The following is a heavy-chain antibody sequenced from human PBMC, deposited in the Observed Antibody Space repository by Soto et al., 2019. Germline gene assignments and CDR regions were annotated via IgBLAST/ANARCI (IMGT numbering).Heavy chain of an antibody. CDR3: ARFNGSGTNYYMDV. CDR2: ISVDSGNT. Sequence: QVQLVQSGAELKKPGASAKVSCKASGYIFTSYGISWVRQAPGQGFEWMAWISVDSGNTNYAQNFQGRVTMTTDTSASTAHMELRSLRSDDTAVYYCARFNGSGTNYYMDVWGKGTTVIVSS. J-gene: IGHJ6*03. D-gene: IGHD3-10*01. V-gene: IGHV1-18*01. CDR1: GYIFTSYG.